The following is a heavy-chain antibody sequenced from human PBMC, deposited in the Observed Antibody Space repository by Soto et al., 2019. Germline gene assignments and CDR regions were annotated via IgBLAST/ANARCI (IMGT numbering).Heavy chain of an antibody. CDR2: INDDGIST. J-gene: IGHJ4*02. Sequence: EVQLVESGGGLVQPGGSLRLSCAASGFTFSMYWMHWVRQVPGKGPEWVSRINDDGISTNYADSVKGRFTISRDNAKNTLYLQMNALRVEDTAVYYCTRGPRSTSTCTGAFWGQGTLVTVSS. CDR1: GFTFSMYW. CDR3: TRGPRSTSTCTGAF. V-gene: IGHV3-74*01. D-gene: IGHD3-10*02.